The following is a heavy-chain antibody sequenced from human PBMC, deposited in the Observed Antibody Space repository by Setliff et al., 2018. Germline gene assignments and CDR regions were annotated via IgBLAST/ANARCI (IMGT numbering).Heavy chain of an antibody. J-gene: IGHJ4*02. D-gene: IGHD2-15*01. Sequence: PGGSLRLSCAASGFSFNNSGMHWVRQAPGKGLEWVAIISFDGNTQYHADSVKGRFTISRDNSKNTLYLQMNSLRPEDTAVYYCARTCSGSGCYAGLESWGQGTPVTVSS. CDR3: ARTCSGSGCYAGLES. CDR2: ISFDGNTQ. CDR1: GFSFNNSG. V-gene: IGHV3-30*03.